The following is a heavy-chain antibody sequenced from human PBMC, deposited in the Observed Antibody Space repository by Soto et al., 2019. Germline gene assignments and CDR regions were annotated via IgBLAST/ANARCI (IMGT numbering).Heavy chain of an antibody. V-gene: IGHV1-69*13. Sequence: GASVKVSCKVSGGTFSSYLFNWVRQAPGQGLEWMGGIIPIFETTHYAQKFQGRLTITADDSSTTASMDLTSLTSADTAIYYCARANWNGSFDFWGQGTPVTVSS. CDR1: GGTFSSYL. J-gene: IGHJ4*02. D-gene: IGHD1-1*01. CDR3: ARANWNGSFDF. CDR2: IIPIFETT.